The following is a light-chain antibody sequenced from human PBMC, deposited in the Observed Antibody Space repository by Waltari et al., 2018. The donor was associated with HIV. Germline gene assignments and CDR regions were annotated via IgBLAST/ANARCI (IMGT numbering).Light chain of an antibody. J-gene: IGLJ2*01. V-gene: IGLV3-21*02. CDR1: NIGSKS. CDR2: DDR. Sequence: SYVLTQSPSVSVALGQTASIACGGNNIGSKSVHWYQQKPGRAPALVIYDDRDRPSGIPERFSGSNSGHTATLSIGRVEAGDEADYYCQVWESSSDHVVIGGGTKLTV. CDR3: QVWESSSDHVV.